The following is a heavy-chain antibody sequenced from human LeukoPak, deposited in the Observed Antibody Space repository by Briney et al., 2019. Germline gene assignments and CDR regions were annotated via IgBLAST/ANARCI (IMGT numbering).Heavy chain of an antibody. Sequence: ASVKVSCKASGYTFTDYFIHWVRQAPGQGLEWMGWISPKNGDTKYAQSFQGRVTMTRDTSINTVYMELRRLRSDDTAVYYCTRDEAVYNSGWKQTNWFDPWGRGTLVTVSS. D-gene: IGHD6-19*01. V-gene: IGHV1-2*02. CDR3: TRDEAVYNSGWKQTNWFDP. J-gene: IGHJ5*02. CDR1: GYTFTDYF. CDR2: ISPKNGDT.